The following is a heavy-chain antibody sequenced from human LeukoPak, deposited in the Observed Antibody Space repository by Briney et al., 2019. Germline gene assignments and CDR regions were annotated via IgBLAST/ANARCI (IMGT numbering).Heavy chain of an antibody. V-gene: IGHV4-34*01. CDR2: INHSGST. Sequence: PSETLSLTCAVYGGSFSGYYWSWIRQPPGKGLEWIGEINHSGSTNYNPSLKSRVTISVDTSKNQFSLKLSSVTAADTAVYYCASSLTHEGSVASSGWGGYWGQGTLVTVSS. CDR1: GGSFSGYY. D-gene: IGHD6-19*01. CDR3: ASSLTHEGSVASSGWGGY. J-gene: IGHJ4*02.